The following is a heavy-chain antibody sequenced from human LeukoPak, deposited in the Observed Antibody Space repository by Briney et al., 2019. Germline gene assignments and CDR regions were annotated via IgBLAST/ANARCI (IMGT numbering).Heavy chain of an antibody. J-gene: IGHJ6*02. CDR3: ARSGPHRRSYGPWYYYYRMDV. V-gene: IGHV4-34*01. D-gene: IGHD5-18*01. CDR1: GGSFSGYY. Sequence: SETLSLTCAVYGGSFSGYYWSWIRQPPGKGLEWIGEINHSGSTNYNPSLKSRVTISVDTSKNQFSLKLSSVTAADTAVYYCARSGPHRRSYGPWYYYYRMDVWGQGTTVTVSS. CDR2: INHSGST.